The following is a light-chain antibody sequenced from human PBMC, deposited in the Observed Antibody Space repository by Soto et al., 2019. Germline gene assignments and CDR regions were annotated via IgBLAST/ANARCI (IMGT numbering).Light chain of an antibody. CDR2: GAS. J-gene: IGKJ4*01. Sequence: EIVMTQSPATLSVSPGERATLSCRASQSVSSNFAWYQQKPGQAPRLLIYGASTRATEVPASFSGSGSGTEFTLTISSLQSEDFAVYFCQQYNNWPLTFGGGTKVEIK. CDR1: QSVSSN. CDR3: QQYNNWPLT. V-gene: IGKV3-15*01.